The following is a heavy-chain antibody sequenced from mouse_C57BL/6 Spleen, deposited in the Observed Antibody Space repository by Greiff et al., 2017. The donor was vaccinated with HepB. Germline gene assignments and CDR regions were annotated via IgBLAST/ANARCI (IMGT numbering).Heavy chain of an antibody. CDR2: IDPEDGET. D-gene: IGHD1-1*01. J-gene: IGHJ3*01. Sequence: VQLKESGAELVKPGASVQLSCTASGFNIKDYYMHWVKQRTEQGLEWIGRIDPEDGETKYAPKFQGKATITADTSTNTADLQLSSLTSEATAVYYCARWNYGSRYVAYWGQGTLVTVSA. V-gene: IGHV14-2*01. CDR1: GFNIKDYY. CDR3: ARWNYGSRYVAY.